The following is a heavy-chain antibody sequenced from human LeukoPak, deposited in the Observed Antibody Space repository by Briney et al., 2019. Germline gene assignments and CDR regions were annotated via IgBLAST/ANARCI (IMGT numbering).Heavy chain of an antibody. Sequence: ASVKVSCKASGYTFTSYGISWVRQAPGQGLEWMGWISAYNGNTNYAQKLQGRVTMTTDTSTSTAYMELRSLRSDDTAVYYCARDNTAYYSHAMVAFDYWGQGTLVTVSS. CDR3: ARDNTAYYSHAMVAFDY. J-gene: IGHJ4*02. CDR2: ISAYNGNT. CDR1: GYTFTSYG. V-gene: IGHV1-18*01. D-gene: IGHD5-18*01.